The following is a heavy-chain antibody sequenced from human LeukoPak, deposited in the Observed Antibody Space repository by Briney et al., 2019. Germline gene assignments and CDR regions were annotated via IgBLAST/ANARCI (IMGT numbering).Heavy chain of an antibody. D-gene: IGHD2-15*01. V-gene: IGHV3-30*03. CDR2: VGGDEKTI. Sequence: GALRLSCAASGFNFESYSMNWVRQAPGKGLEWVAVVGGDEKTIFYADSLRGRFTISRDNSKNTVYLQMNSLRDEDTAVYYCARERQEYATPLDYWGQGSLVTVSS. J-gene: IGHJ4*02. CDR3: ARERQEYATPLDY. CDR1: GFNFESYS.